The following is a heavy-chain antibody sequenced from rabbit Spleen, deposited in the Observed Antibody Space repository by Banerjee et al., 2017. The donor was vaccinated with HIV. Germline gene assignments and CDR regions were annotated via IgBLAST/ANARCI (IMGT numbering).Heavy chain of an antibody. D-gene: IGHD1-1*01. J-gene: IGHJ4*01. CDR3: ARDLPGVIGWNFNL. V-gene: IGHV1S45*01. Sequence: QEQLEESGGDLVKPGGSLTLTCTASGFSFSSSYYMCWVRQAPGKGLEWIACIYTATGKAVYASWAKGRFTISTTSSTTLTLQMTSLTAADTATYFCARDLPGVIGWNFNLWGQGTLVTVS. CDR1: GFSFSSSYY. CDR2: IYTATGKA.